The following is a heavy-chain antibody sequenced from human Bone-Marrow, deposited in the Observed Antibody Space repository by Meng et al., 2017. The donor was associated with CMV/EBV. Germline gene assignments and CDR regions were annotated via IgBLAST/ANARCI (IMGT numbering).Heavy chain of an antibody. D-gene: IGHD2-2*01. CDR2: ISSSGSTI. V-gene: IGHV3-48*03. Sequence: GESLKISCEASEFTFSSYEMNWVRQAPGKGLEWVSYISSSGSTIYYADSVKGRFTISRDNAKNSLYLQMNSLRAEDTAVYYCAADIVVVTPHAFDIWGQGTMVTVSS. CDR3: AADIVVVTPHAFDI. CDR1: EFTFSSYE. J-gene: IGHJ3*02.